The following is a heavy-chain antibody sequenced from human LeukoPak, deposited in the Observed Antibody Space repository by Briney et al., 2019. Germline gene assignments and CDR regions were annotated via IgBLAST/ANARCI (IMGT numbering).Heavy chain of an antibody. CDR1: GFTFNNFE. CDR3: ARGPPNYYDSSGYFYL. J-gene: IGHJ4*02. D-gene: IGHD3-22*01. CDR2: ISSSRNTI. Sequence: GGSLRLSCAASGFTFNNFEMNWVRQAPGKGLVWVSYISSSRNTIYYADSVKGRFTISRDNAKNSLYLQMNSLRAEDTALYFCARGPPNYYDSSGYFYLWGQGTLVTVSS. V-gene: IGHV3-48*03.